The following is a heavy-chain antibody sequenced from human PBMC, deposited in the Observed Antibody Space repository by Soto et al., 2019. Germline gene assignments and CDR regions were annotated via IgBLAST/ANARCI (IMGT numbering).Heavy chain of an antibody. CDR2: IYYSGST. J-gene: IGHJ4*02. D-gene: IGHD3-10*01. CDR1: GGSISSSSYH. V-gene: IGHV4-39*01. CDR3: ATLWFGEGNY. Sequence: QLQLQESGPGLVKPSETLSLTCTVSGGSISSSSYHWGWIRQPPGKGLEWIGRIYYSGSTYYNPSLKSRVTISVDTSKNQFSLKLSSVTAADTAVYYCATLWFGEGNYWGQGTLVTVSS.